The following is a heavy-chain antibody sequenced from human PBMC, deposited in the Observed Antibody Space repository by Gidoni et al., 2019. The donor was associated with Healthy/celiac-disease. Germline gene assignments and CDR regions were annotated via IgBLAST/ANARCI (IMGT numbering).Heavy chain of an antibody. Sequence: QVQLVQSGAEVKKPGASVEVSCKASGYTFTSYYMHWGRQAPGQGLEWMGIINPSGGSTSYAKKFQGRVTMTRDTSTSTVYMELSSLRSEDTAVYYCARDRGSSWYVNYYYGMDVWGQGTTVTVSS. V-gene: IGHV1-46*01. CDR2: INPSGGST. D-gene: IGHD6-13*01. CDR1: GYTFTSYY. J-gene: IGHJ6*02. CDR3: ARDRGSSWYVNYYYGMDV.